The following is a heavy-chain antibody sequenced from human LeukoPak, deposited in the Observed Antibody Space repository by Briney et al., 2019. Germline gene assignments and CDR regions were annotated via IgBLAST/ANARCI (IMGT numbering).Heavy chain of an antibody. D-gene: IGHD6-6*01. J-gene: IGHJ4*02. V-gene: IGHV1-8*03. CDR1: GYTFTSYD. CDR2: MNPNSGNT. Sequence: ASVKVSCKASGYTFTSYDINWVRQATGQGLEWMGWMNPNSGNTGYGQKFQGRVTITRNTSISTAYMELSSLRSEDTAVYYCARSIAARQGVDYWGQGTLVTVSS. CDR3: ARSIAARQGVDY.